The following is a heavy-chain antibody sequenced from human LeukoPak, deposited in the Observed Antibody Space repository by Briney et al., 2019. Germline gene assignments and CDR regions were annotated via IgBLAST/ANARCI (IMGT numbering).Heavy chain of an antibody. J-gene: IGHJ2*01. CDR1: EFAFSNYN. CDR3: ARRSSSWYGWFFDL. Sequence: GGSLRLSCAASEFAFSNYNMNWVRQAPGKGLEWVANIKQDGSEKYYVDSVKGRFTISRDNAKNSLYLQMNSLRAEDTAVYYCARRSSSWYGWFFDLWGRGTLVTVSS. D-gene: IGHD6-13*01. V-gene: IGHV3-7*01. CDR2: IKQDGSEK.